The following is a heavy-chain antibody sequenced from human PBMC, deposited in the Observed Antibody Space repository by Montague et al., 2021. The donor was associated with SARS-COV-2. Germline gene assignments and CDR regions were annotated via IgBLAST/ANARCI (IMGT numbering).Heavy chain of an antibody. CDR2: IYTSGST. D-gene: IGHD3-10*01. Sequence: TLSLTCTVSGGSISSGSYYWSWIRQPAGKGLEWIGRIYTSGSTNYNLSLKSRVTISVDTSKNQFSLKLSSATAADTAVYCCARRRLTLLWYGMDVWGQGTTVTVSS. V-gene: IGHV4-61*02. CDR3: ARRRLTLLWYGMDV. CDR1: GGSISSGSYY. J-gene: IGHJ6*02.